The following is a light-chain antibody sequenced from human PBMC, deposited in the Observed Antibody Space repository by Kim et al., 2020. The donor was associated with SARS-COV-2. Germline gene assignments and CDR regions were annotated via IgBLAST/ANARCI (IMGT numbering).Light chain of an antibody. CDR1: QSVSSTY. CDR2: GAS. Sequence: EIVLTQSPGTLSLSPGERATLSCRASQSVSSTYFAWYQHKPGQAPRLLIYGASSRATGIPDRFSGSGSGTDFTFTISRLEPEDFAVYYCQQYDTSPALTFGGGTKVDIK. V-gene: IGKV3-20*01. CDR3: QQYDTSPALT. J-gene: IGKJ4*01.